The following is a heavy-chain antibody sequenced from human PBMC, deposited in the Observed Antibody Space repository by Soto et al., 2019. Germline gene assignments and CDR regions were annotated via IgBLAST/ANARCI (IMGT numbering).Heavy chain of an antibody. V-gene: IGHV1-69*13. D-gene: IGHD2-15*01. J-gene: IGHJ5*02. CDR3: ARVSGYCSGGSCDQTDNWLDP. CDR1: GCTFSSYA. Sequence: SVKVSCKASGCTFSSYAISWVRQAPGQGLEWMGGIIPIFGTANYAQKFQGRVTITADESTSTAYMELSSLRSEDTAVYSCARVSGYCSGGSCDQTDNWLDPWCQGTLVTVSS. CDR2: IIPIFGTA.